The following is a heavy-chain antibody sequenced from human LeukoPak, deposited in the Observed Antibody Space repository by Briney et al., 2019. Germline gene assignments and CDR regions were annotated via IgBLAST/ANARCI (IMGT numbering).Heavy chain of an antibody. CDR3: ARRLTQYDCFDP. CDR1: GDSVSSNSVT. CDR2: TYYRSTWYN. V-gene: IGHV6-1*01. J-gene: IGHJ5*02. D-gene: IGHD2-2*01. Sequence: SQTLSLTCAISGDSVSSNSVTWNWIRQSPSRGLEWLGRTYYRSTWYNDYAVSVRGRITVNPDTSKSQFSLHLNSVTPEDTAVYYCARRLTQYDCFDPWGQGILVAVSS.